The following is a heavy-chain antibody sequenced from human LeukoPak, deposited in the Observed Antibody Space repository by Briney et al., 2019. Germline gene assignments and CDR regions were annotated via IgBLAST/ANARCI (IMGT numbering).Heavy chain of an antibody. J-gene: IGHJ4*02. Sequence: GGSLRLSXAASGFTFSSYSMNWVRQAPGKGLEWVSAISGSGRHIYYADSVKGRFTISRDNSKKTVYLQMNSLRAEDTAVYYCADPTVADFWGQGTLVTVSS. CDR1: GFTFSSYS. D-gene: IGHD4-11*01. V-gene: IGHV3-23*01. CDR3: ADPTVADF. CDR2: ISGSGRHI.